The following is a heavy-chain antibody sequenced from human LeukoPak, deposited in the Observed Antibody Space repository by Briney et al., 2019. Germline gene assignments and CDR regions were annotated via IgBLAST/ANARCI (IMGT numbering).Heavy chain of an antibody. CDR2: IYYSGST. Sequence: SETLSLTCTVSGGSISSYYWSWIRQPPGKGLEWIGYIYYSGSTNYNPSLKSRVTISVDTSKNQFSLKLSSVTAADTAVYYCARTFYDSSGYSSPFDYWGQGTLVTVSS. CDR1: GGSISSYY. CDR3: ARTFYDSSGYSSPFDY. J-gene: IGHJ4*02. V-gene: IGHV4-59*12. D-gene: IGHD3-22*01.